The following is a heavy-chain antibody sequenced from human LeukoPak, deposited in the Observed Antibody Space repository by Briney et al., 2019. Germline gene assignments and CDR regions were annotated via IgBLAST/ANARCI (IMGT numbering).Heavy chain of an antibody. CDR3: ARGYDILTGYFYYYYYGMDV. J-gene: IGHJ6*02. Sequence: GRSLRLSCAASGFTLSSYAMHWVRQAPGKGLEWVAVISYDGSNKYYADSVKGRFTISRDNSKNTLYLQMNSLRAEDTAVYYCARGYDILTGYFYYYYYGMDVWGQGTTVTVSS. V-gene: IGHV3-30*04. CDR1: GFTLSSYA. D-gene: IGHD3-9*01. CDR2: ISYDGSNK.